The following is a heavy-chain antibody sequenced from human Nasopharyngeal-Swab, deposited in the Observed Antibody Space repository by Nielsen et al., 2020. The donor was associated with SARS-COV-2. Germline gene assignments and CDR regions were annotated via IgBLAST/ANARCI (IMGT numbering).Heavy chain of an antibody. D-gene: IGHD1-26*01. V-gene: IGHV4-4*02. CDR2: IYHSGST. CDR3: ARRIVGASGSMDV. CDR1: GGSISSSYW. J-gene: IGHJ6*02. Sequence: SETLSLTCAVSGGSISSSYWWTWVSQPPGTGLEWLGEIYHSGSTNYNPSLKSRVTISVDKSKNQFSLKLSSVTAADTAVYYCARRIVGASGSMDVWGQGTTVTVSS.